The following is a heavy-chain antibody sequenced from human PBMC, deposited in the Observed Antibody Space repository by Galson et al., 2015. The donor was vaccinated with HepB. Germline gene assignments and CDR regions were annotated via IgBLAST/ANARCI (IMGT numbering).Heavy chain of an antibody. D-gene: IGHD2-15*01. CDR1: GFTFSSYA. J-gene: IGHJ6*02. CDR3: ARGPTPYGMDV. CDR2: ISYDGSNK. Sequence: SLRLSCAASGFTFSSYAMHWVRQAPGKGLEWVAVISYDGSNKYYADSVKGRFTISRDNSKNTLYLQMNSLRAEDTAVYYCARGPTPYGMDVWGQGTTLTVTS. V-gene: IGHV3-30-3*01.